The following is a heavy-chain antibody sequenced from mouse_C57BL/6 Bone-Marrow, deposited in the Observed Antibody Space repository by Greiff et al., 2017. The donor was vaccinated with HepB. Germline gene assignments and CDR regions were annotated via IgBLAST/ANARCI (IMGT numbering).Heavy chain of an antibody. J-gene: IGHJ3*01. CDR2: ISDGGSYT. CDR3: ARVITT. Sequence: EVQGVASGGGLVKPGGSLKLSCAASGFTFSSYAMSWVRQTPEKRLEWVATISDGGSYTYYPDNVKGRFTISRDNAKNNLYLQMSHLKSEDTAMYYCARVITTGGQGTLVTVSA. D-gene: IGHD1-1*01. V-gene: IGHV5-4*01. CDR1: GFTFSSYA.